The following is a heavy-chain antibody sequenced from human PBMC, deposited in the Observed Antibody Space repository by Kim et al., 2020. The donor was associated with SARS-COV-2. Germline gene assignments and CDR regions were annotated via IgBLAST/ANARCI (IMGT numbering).Heavy chain of an antibody. J-gene: IGHJ4*02. CDR3: VKASNDWSHGPLDS. D-gene: IGHD6-19*01. CDR2: VTSNGVNT. CDR1: GFTFSSHT. V-gene: IGHV3-64D*09. Sequence: GGSLRLSCSASGFTFSSHTMHWVRQAPGKGLEYVSSVTSNGVNTYYADAVKGRFTISRDNSRNTLFLQMTSLRTEDTAVYYCVKASNDWSHGPLDSWGQGTLVTVSS.